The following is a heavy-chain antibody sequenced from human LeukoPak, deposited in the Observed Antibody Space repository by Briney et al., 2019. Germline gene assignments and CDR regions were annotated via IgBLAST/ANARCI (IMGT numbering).Heavy chain of an antibody. V-gene: IGHV1-69*06. CDR1: GGTFSSYA. Sequence: GASVKVSCKASGGTFSSYAISWVRRAPGQGLEWMGGIIPIFGTANYAQKFQGRVTITADKSTSTAYMELSSLRSDDTAVYYCARDPNAMVTSLFDYWGQGTLVTVSS. J-gene: IGHJ4*02. D-gene: IGHD5-18*01. CDR3: ARDPNAMVTSLFDY. CDR2: IIPIFGTA.